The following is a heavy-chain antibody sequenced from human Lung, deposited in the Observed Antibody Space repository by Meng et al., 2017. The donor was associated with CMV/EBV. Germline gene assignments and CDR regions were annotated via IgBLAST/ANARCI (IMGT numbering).Heavy chain of an antibody. D-gene: IGHD6-25*01. CDR1: GFTFSTYD. V-gene: IGHV3-13*01. J-gene: IGHJ6*02. CDR2: IGTVGDT. CDR3: ARESSGSFVLDV. Sequence: GEXXKISCTASGFTFSTYDFHWVRQPTGKGLEWVSSIGTVGDTYSIGSVKGRFIISREDAKNSLSLQMNGLRAEDTAVYYCARESSGSFVLDVWGQGTTVTVSS.